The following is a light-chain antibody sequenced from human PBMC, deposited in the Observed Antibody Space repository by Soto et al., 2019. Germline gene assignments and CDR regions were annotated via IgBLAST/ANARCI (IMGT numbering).Light chain of an antibody. V-gene: IGLV2-14*01. Sequence: QSVLTQPASVSGSPGQSITISCTVTSSDVGGYNYVSWYQQHPGKAPKLMIYEVSNRPSGVSNRFSGSKSGNTASLTISGLQAEDEADYYCSSYTSSSLAFGTGTKVTVL. CDR2: EVS. CDR1: SSDVGGYNY. CDR3: SSYTSSSLA. J-gene: IGLJ1*01.